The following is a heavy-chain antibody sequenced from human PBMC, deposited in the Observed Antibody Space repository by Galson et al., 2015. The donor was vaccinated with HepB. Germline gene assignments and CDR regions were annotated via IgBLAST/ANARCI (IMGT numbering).Heavy chain of an antibody. D-gene: IGHD6-13*01. CDR3: AAGVSSSWYYYGMDV. CDR2: IVVGSGNT. Sequence: SVKVSCKASGFTFTSSAMQWVRQARGQRLEWIGWIVVGSGNTNYAQKFQERVTITRDMSTSTAYMELSSLRSEDTAVYYCAAGVSSSWYYYGMDVWGQGTTVTVSS. J-gene: IGHJ6*02. V-gene: IGHV1-58*02. CDR1: GFTFTSSA.